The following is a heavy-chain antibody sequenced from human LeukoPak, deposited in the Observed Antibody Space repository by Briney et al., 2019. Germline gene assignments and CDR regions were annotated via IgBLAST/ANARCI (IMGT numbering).Heavy chain of an antibody. CDR1: GFTFSDYA. D-gene: IGHD2-15*01. CDR2: ISGSGINT. J-gene: IGHJ4*02. Sequence: GRSLRLSCAASGFTFSDYAMSWIRQAPGKRLEWVSAISGSGINTYHADSVKGRFTISRDNSKNTLYLRMNSLRADDTAVYYCAKAPLPYCSAVGCYPFDYWGQGTLVTVSS. CDR3: AKAPLPYCSAVGCYPFDY. V-gene: IGHV3-23*01.